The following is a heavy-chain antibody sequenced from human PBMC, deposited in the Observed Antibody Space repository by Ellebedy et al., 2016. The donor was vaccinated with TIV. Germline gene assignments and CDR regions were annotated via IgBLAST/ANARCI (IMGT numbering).Heavy chain of an antibody. CDR3: GWVCTSSFCRGGD. Sequence: MPSETLSLACSVYGVSFNNDFWNWIRQPPGKGLEWNGEANSRGNTNYNPSLKSRVTISADTSKNNFSLKLTSVTAADTAVYYCGWVCTSSFCRGGDWGRGSLVTVSS. CDR2: ANSRGNT. CDR1: GVSFNNDF. J-gene: IGHJ4*02. V-gene: IGHV4-34*01. D-gene: IGHD2-2*01.